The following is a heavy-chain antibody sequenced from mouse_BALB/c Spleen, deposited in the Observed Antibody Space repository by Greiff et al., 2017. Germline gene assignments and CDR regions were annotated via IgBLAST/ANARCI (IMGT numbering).Heavy chain of an antibody. CDR2: ISYSGST. CDR3: ARIYYGNYPFAY. Sequence: EVQLQESGPSLVKPSQTLSLTCSVTGDSITSGYWNWIRKFPGNKLEYMGYISYSGSTYYNPSLKSRISITRDTSKNQYYLQLNSVTTEDTATYYCARIYYGNYPFAYWGQGTLVTVSA. V-gene: IGHV3-8*02. J-gene: IGHJ3*01. CDR1: GDSITSGY. D-gene: IGHD2-1*01.